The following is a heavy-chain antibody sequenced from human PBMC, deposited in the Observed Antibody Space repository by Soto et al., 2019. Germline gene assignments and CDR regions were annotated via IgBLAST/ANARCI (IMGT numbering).Heavy chain of an antibody. V-gene: IGHV4-34*01. CDR2: INHSGST. CDR1: GGSFSGYY. Sequence: SETLSLTCAVYGGSFSGYYLSWIRQPPEKGLEWIGEINHSGSTNYNPSLKSRVTISVDTSKNQFSLKLSSVTAADTAVYYCARGPARANIVATITHWFDPWGQGTLVTVSS. J-gene: IGHJ5*02. D-gene: IGHD5-12*01. CDR3: ARGPARANIVATITHWFDP.